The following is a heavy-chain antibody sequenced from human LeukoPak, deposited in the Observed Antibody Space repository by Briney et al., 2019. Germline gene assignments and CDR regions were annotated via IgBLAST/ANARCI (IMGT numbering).Heavy chain of an antibody. CDR2: INQDGSEK. CDR3: ARDRAVAGLCDY. Sequence: GGSLRLSCATSQFNFNKFGMTWVRQTPGKGLEWVAHINQDGSEKYYVDSVKGRFTISRDNAKNSLYLQMNSLRVEDTAVYYCARDRAVAGLCDYWGQGTLVTVSS. V-gene: IGHV3-7*01. J-gene: IGHJ4*02. D-gene: IGHD6-19*01. CDR1: QFNFNKFG.